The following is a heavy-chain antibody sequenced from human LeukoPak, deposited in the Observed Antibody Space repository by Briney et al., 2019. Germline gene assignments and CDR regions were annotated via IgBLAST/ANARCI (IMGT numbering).Heavy chain of an antibody. D-gene: IGHD6-19*01. Sequence: GGSLRLSCAASGFTFRSYWMSWVRQAPGKGLEWVANIKGDGSEKNYVDSVKGRFTISRDNSKNTLYLQMNSLRAEDTAVYYCARDESSGWQYFDYWGQGTLVTVSS. V-gene: IGHV3-7*01. CDR1: GFTFRSYW. CDR3: ARDESSGWQYFDY. CDR2: IKGDGSEK. J-gene: IGHJ4*02.